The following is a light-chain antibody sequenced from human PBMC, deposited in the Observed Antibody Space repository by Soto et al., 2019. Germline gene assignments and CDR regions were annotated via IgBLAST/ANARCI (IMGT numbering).Light chain of an antibody. V-gene: IGLV2-14*03. CDR3: SSYSRYRVLV. CDR2: DVS. CDR1: SSDIGKYNY. Sequence: QSALTQPASVSGSPGQSVTISCTGTSSDIGKYNYVSWYQQHPGKAPKLMIYDVSNRPSGVSNRFSGSKSGNTASLTISGLQAEDEADYYCSSYSRYRVLVFGGGTKLTVL. J-gene: IGLJ3*02.